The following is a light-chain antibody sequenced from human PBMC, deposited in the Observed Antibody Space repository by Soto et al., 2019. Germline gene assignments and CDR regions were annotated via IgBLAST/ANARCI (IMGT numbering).Light chain of an antibody. CDR2: AAS. CDR3: EKYSSVPV. CDR1: QGIRNY. V-gene: IGKV1-27*01. Sequence: DIKMTQSPTSLSASVGDRVTITCRASQGIRNYVAWYQQIPGKAPKLLIYAASTLQSGVPSRFSGSGSGTDFTLTINGLQPEDVATYSCEKYSSVPVFGPGTKLEIK. J-gene: IGKJ3*01.